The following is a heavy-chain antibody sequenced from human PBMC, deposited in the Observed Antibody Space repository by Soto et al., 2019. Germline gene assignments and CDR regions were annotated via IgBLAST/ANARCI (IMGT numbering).Heavy chain of an antibody. CDR2: VSPHGANT. Sequence: PGGSLRLSCVASGFTFGSCGMNWVRQAPSKGLEWVAGVSPHGANTYYADSVRGRFIISRDDSRNTVSLDMNTLRGDDSAVYYCATEGAKTAWNFDYWGQGTVVTVSS. V-gene: IGHV3-23*01. CDR1: GFTFGSCG. CDR3: ATEGAKTAWNFDY. D-gene: IGHD1-1*01. J-gene: IGHJ4*02.